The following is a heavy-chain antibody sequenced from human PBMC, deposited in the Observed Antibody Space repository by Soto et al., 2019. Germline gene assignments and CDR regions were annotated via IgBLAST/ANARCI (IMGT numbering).Heavy chain of an antibody. J-gene: IGHJ4*02. CDR2: IYHSGST. V-gene: IGHV4-4*02. CDR1: GGSISSSNW. D-gene: IGHD6-6*01. Sequence: SETLSLTCAVSGGSISSSNWWSWVRQPPGKGLEWIGEIYHSGSTNYNPSLKSRVTISVDKSKNQFSLKLSSVTAADTAVYYCARAGGSSSEGYFDYWGQGTLVTVSS. CDR3: ARAGGSSSEGYFDY.